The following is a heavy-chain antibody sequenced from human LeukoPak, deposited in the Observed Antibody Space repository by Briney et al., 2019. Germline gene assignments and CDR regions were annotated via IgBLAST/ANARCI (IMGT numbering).Heavy chain of an antibody. J-gene: IGHJ5*02. CDR3: AKDSMIEPRRNWFDP. CDR1: GFTFSNYA. D-gene: IGHD3-22*01. CDR2: ISIGGGST. Sequence: PGGSLRLSCAASGFTFSNYAMSCVRQAPGEGLEWVSTISIGGGSTYYADSVKGRFTASRDNSKNTLYLQMNSLRAEDTAVYYCAKDSMIEPRRNWFDPWGQGTLVTVSS. V-gene: IGHV3-23*01.